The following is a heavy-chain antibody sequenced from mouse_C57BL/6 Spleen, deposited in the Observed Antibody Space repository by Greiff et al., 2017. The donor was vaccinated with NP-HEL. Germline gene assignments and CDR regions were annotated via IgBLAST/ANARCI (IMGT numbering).Heavy chain of an antibody. J-gene: IGHJ1*03. Sequence: EVQLQQSGPELVKPGASVKMSCKASGYTFTDYNMHWVKQSHGKSLEWIGYINPNNGGTSYNQKFKGKATLTVNKSSSTAYMELRSLTSEDSAVYYCASESDYYGSSPWYFDVWGTGTTVTVSS. V-gene: IGHV1-22*01. CDR2: INPNNGGT. CDR3: ASESDYYGSSPWYFDV. D-gene: IGHD1-1*01. CDR1: GYTFTDYN.